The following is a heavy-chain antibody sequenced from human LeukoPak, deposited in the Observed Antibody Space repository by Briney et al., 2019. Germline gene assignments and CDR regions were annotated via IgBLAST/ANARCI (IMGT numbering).Heavy chain of an antibody. CDR2: IYHSGST. CDR3: ARRTTVTPLFDY. J-gene: IGHJ4*02. D-gene: IGHD4-17*01. Sequence: GSLRLSCAASGFTFSSYAMSWVRQAPGKGLERIGEIYHSGSTNYNPSLKSRVTISVDKSKNQFSLKLSSVTAADTAVYYCARRTTVTPLFDYWGQGTLVTVSS. CDR1: GFTFSSYAM. V-gene: IGHV4-4*02.